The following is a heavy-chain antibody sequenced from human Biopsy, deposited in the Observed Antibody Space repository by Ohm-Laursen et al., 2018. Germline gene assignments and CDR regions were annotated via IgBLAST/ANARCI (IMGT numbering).Heavy chain of an antibody. V-gene: IGHV3-23*01. CDR3: AKPADSYGSEFYFDY. Sequence: SLRLSCAASGFTFSSYAMTWVRQAPGKGLEWVSVINTSGGSTHYAVSVKGRFTISRDNSKNTLYLRMNSLRAEDTAVHYCAKPADSYGSEFYFDYWGQGTLVTVS. J-gene: IGHJ4*02. CDR1: GFTFSSYA. D-gene: IGHD4-17*01. CDR2: INTSGGST.